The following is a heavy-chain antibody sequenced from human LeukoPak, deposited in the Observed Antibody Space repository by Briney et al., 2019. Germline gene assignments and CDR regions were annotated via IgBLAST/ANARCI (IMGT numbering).Heavy chain of an antibody. CDR1: GFTVSSNY. Sequence: AGGSLRLSCAASGFTVSSNYMSWVRQAPGKGLEWVSVIYSGGSTYYADSVKGRFTISRDNSKNTLYLQMNSLRAEDTAVYYCVKRWYDFWSGYDDYWGQGTLVTVSS. J-gene: IGHJ4*02. V-gene: IGHV3-66*01. CDR3: VKRWYDFWSGYDDY. D-gene: IGHD3-3*01. CDR2: IYSGGST.